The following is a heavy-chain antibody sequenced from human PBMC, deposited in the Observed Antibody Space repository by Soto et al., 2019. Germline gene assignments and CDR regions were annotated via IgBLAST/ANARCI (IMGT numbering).Heavy chain of an antibody. J-gene: IGHJ5*02. CDR2: IYYSGST. CDR1: GGSVSSGSYY. Sequence: QVQLQESGPGLVKPSETLSLTCTVSGGSVSSGSYYWSWIRQPPGKGLEWIGYIYYSGSTNYNPSLTSRVTISVDTSKNQFSLKLSSVTAADTAVYYCARGHDFWSGYGSRYNWFDPWGQGTLVTVSS. V-gene: IGHV4-61*01. D-gene: IGHD3-3*01. CDR3: ARGHDFWSGYGSRYNWFDP.